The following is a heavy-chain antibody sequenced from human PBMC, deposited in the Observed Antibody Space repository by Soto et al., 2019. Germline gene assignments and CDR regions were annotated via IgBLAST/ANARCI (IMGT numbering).Heavy chain of an antibody. CDR1: GGSISSSSYY. J-gene: IGHJ6*02. V-gene: IGHV4-39*01. Sequence: ETLSLTCTVSGGSISSSSYYWGWIRQPPGKGLEWIGSIYYSGSTYYNPSLKSRVTISVDTSKNQFSLKLSSVTAADTAVYYCARWPSRVGANNYSYYGTDVWGQGTTVTVSS. CDR3: ARWPSRVGANNYSYYGTDV. CDR2: IYYSGST. D-gene: IGHD1-26*01.